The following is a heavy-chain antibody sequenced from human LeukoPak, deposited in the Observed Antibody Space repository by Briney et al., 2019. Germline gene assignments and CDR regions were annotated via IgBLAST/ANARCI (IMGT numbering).Heavy chain of an antibody. CDR2: IIPIFGTA. CDR3: AGDFWSGLQGA. D-gene: IGHD3-3*01. CDR1: GGTFSSYA. Sequence: ASVKVSCKASGGTFSSYAISWVRQAPGQGLEWMGGIIPIFGTANYAQKFQGRVTITADESTSTAYMELSSLRSEDTAVYYCAGDFWSGLQGAWGQGTLVTVSS. V-gene: IGHV1-69*13. J-gene: IGHJ5*02.